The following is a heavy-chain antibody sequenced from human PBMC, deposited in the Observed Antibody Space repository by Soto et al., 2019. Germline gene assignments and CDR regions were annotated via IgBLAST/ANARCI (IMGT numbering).Heavy chain of an antibody. V-gene: IGHV3-30*18. J-gene: IGHJ4*02. CDR3: AKDGTSGYDYGPVY. CDR2: ISYDGSNK. D-gene: IGHD5-12*01. CDR1: GFTFSSYG. Sequence: HPGGSLRLSCAASGFTFSSYGMHWVRQAPGKGLEWVAVISYDGSNKYYADSVKGRFTISRDNSKNTLYLQMNSLRDEDTAVYYCAKDGTSGYDYGPVYWGQGTLVTVSS.